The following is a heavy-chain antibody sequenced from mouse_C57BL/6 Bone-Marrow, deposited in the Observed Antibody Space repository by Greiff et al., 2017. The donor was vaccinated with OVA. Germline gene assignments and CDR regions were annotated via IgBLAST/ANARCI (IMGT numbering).Heavy chain of an antibody. CDR2: ISSGGSYT. J-gene: IGHJ2*01. CDR3: ARHWGYGSSYVHFDY. CDR1: GFTFSSYG. Sequence: EVKLVESGGDLVKPGGSLKLSCAASGFTFSSYGMSWVRQTPDKRLEWVATISSGGSYTYYPDSVKGRFTISRDNAKNTLYLHMSSLKSEDTAMYYCARHWGYGSSYVHFDYWGQGTTLTVSS. V-gene: IGHV5-6*01. D-gene: IGHD1-1*01.